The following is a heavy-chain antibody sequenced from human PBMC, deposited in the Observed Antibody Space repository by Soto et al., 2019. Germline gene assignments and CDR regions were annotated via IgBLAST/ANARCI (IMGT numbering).Heavy chain of an antibody. Sequence: QLQLQESGPGLVKPSETLSLTCTVSGGSISSSSYSWGWIRQPPGKGLEWIGSIFYSGSTYYNPSLKSRVTISVDTSKNQFSLKLSSVTAADTAVYYCARHYGYDYGFVDYWGQGTLVTVSS. CDR2: IFYSGST. CDR1: GGSISSSSYS. J-gene: IGHJ4*02. V-gene: IGHV4-39*01. D-gene: IGHD5-18*01. CDR3: ARHYGYDYGFVDY.